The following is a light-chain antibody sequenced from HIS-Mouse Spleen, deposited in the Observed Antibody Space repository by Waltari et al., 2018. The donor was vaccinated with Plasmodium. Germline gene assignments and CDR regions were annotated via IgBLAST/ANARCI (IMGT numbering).Light chain of an antibody. CDR1: ALPTKY. V-gene: IGLV3-10*01. Sequence: SYELTQPPSVSVSPGQTARITCSGDALPTKYAYWYQQKSGQAPVLVLDEDRKRPAGSPERFAGASSGTMATLTISGAQVEDEADYYCYSTDSSGNHRVFGGGTKLTVL. CDR3: YSTDSSGNHRV. CDR2: EDR. J-gene: IGLJ3*02.